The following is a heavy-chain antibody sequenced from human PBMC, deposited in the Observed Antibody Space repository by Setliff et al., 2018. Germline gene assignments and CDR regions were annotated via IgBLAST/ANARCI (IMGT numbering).Heavy chain of an antibody. D-gene: IGHD2-15*01. CDR2: IWGDGGNK. J-gene: IGHJ4*02. V-gene: IGHV3-33*08. CDR1: GFTFSTYR. Sequence: GGSLRLSCAASGFTFSTYRMHWGRQAPGKGLEWVAVIWGDGGNKYHADSVKGRFTIARDNSENTMYLQMNSLRPEDTAVYYCARTCSGSGCYAGLESWGQGTPVTVSS. CDR3: ARTCSGSGCYAGLES.